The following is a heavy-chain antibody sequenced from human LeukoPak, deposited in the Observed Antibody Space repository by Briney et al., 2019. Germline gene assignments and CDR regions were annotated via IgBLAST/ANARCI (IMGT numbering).Heavy chain of an antibody. CDR3: AILGVADAGTDY. Sequence: GGSLRLSCAASVITSILYSLSGFRQPPGKGREWVTLISYEGNKRPYADSVKGRFTISRDNSKNTMFLEMNSLRPEDNALYYCAILGVADAGTDYWGQGTPVTVSA. CDR1: VITSILYS. D-gene: IGHD1-1*01. J-gene: IGHJ4*02. V-gene: IGHV3-30*04. CDR2: ISYEGNKR.